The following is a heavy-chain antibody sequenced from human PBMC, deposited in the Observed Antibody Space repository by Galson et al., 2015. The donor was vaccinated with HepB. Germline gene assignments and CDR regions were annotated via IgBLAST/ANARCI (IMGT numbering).Heavy chain of an antibody. D-gene: IGHD3-16*01. CDR3: ARGEDTGGIDD. CDR1: GFTFSSYC. Sequence: SLRLSCAASGFTFSSYCMHWVRQAPGKGLEWVAVIWYDGSTKYYADSVKGRFTISRDNSKNTLYLQMNSLRAEDTAVYYCARGEDTGGIDDWGQGTLVTVSS. V-gene: IGHV3-33*01. J-gene: IGHJ4*02. CDR2: IWYDGSTK.